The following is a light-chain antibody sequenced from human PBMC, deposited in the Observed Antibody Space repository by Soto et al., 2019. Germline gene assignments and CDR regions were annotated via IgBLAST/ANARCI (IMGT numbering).Light chain of an antibody. CDR3: CSYAGSYTLVV. J-gene: IGLJ2*01. V-gene: IGLV2-18*02. CDR1: STDFVSYNR. CDR2: EAS. Sequence: QSALTQPPSVSGSPGQSVTISCTGTSTDFVSYNRVSWYQQPPGTAPKLIIYEASNRPSGVPDRFSGSKSGNTASLTISGLQAADEADYYCCSYAGSYTLVVFGGGTKLTVL.